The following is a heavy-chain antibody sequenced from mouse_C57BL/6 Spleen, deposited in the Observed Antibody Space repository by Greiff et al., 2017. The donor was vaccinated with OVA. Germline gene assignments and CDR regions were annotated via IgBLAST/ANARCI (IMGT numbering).Heavy chain of an antibody. CDR2: ISSGSSTI. Sequence: DVKLVESGGGLVKPGGSLKLSCAASGFTFSDYGMHWVRQAPEKGLEWVAYISSGSSTIYYADTVKGRFTISRDNAKNTLFLQMTSLRSEETAMYYCARLRLFFDYWGQGTTLTVSS. V-gene: IGHV5-17*01. CDR3: ARLRLFFDY. CDR1: GFTFSDYG. D-gene: IGHD3-2*02. J-gene: IGHJ2*01.